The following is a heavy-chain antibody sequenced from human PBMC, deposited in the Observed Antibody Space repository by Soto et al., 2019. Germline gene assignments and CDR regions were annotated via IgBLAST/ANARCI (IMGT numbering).Heavy chain of an antibody. CDR3: ARGDIVLVPAPPANWSHP. D-gene: IGHD2-2*01. V-gene: IGHV1-46*01. Sequence: ASVKVSCKASAYSFTTYHIHWVRQAPGQGLEWMGLINPDAGATNYAQRFQGRLRLTRDTSTSTVYMELRSLRFDDTAVYYCARGDIVLVPAPPANWSHPSGQAPFVTVS. CDR2: INPDAGAT. CDR1: AYSFTTYH. J-gene: IGHJ5*02.